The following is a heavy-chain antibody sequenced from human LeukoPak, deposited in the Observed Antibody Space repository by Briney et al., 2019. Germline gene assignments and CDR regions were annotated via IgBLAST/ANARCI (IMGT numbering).Heavy chain of an antibody. CDR2: INHSGST. Sequence: SETLSLTCAVYGGSFSGYYWSWIRQPPGKGPEWIGEINHSGSTKYNPSLKSRVTISVDTSKNQFSLKLSSVTAADTAVYYFARAVYGSGKNYYYYYMDVWGKGTTVTISS. V-gene: IGHV4-34*01. J-gene: IGHJ6*03. D-gene: IGHD3-10*01. CDR1: GGSFSGYY. CDR3: ARAVYGSGKNYYYYYMDV.